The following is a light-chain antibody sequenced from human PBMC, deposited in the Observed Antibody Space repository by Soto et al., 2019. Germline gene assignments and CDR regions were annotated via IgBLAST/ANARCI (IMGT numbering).Light chain of an antibody. V-gene: IGKV3-20*01. Sequence: EIVLTQSPGSLSLSPGERATLSCRASQSVTSDYLAWYQLKPGQAPRLLIYAASRRATGIPDRFSGSGSGTDFTLTINRLEPEDFAVYSCHHDGYGRYTCGQGTKLEIK. CDR3: HHDGYGRYT. CDR1: QSVTSDY. J-gene: IGKJ2*01. CDR2: AAS.